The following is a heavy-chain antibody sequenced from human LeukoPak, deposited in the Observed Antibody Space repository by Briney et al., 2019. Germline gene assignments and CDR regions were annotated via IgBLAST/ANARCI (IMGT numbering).Heavy chain of an antibody. CDR3: ARGGARNTKLDY. V-gene: IGHV1-2*06. CDR1: GYTFTGYY. D-gene: IGHD1-26*01. CDR2: INPNSGGT. Sequence: ASVKVSCKASGYTFTGYYMHWVRQAPGQGLEWMGRINPNSGGTNYAQKFQGRVTMTRNTSISTAYMELSRLRSDDTAVYYCARGGARNTKLDYWGQGTLVTVSS. J-gene: IGHJ4*02.